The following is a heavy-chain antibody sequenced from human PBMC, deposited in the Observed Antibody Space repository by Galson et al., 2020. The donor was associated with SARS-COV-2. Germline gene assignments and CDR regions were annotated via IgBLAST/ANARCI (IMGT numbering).Heavy chain of an antibody. Sequence: ASVKVSCKASGYTFTSYYMHWVRQAPGQGLEWMGIINPSGGSTSYAQKFQGRVTMTRDTSTSTVYMELSSLRSEDTAVYYCAGDFTATSSGCYYYGMDVWGQGTTVTVSS. CDR2: INPSGGST. D-gene: IGHD3-9*01. J-gene: IGHJ6*02. CDR3: AGDFTATSSGCYYYGMDV. CDR1: GYTFTSYY. V-gene: IGHV1-46*01.